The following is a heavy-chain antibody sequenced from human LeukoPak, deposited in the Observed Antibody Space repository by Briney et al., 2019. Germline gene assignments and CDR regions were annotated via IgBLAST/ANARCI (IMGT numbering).Heavy chain of an antibody. D-gene: IGHD6-13*01. CDR1: GFTVSSNY. V-gene: IGHV3-53*01. J-gene: IGHJ4*02. CDR3: AKELYSSSWSGFY. Sequence: GGSLRLSCAASGFTVSSNYMSWVRQAPGKGLEWVSVIYSGGSTYYADSVKGRFTISRDNSKNKMYLQMNSLRAEDTAVYYCAKELYSSSWSGFYWGQGTLVTVSS. CDR2: IYSGGST.